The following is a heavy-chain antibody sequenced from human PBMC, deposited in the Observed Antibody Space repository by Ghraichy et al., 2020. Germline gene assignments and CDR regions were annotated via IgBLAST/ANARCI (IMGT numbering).Heavy chain of an antibody. CDR1: GFTVSSNY. Sequence: GGSLRLSCAASGFTVSSNYMSWVRQAPGKGLEWVSVIYSGGSTYYADSVKGRFTISRDNSKNTLYLQMNSLRAEDTAVYYCARGSPDYDSSGYYDYWGQGTLVTVSS. CDR2: IYSGGST. CDR3: ARGSPDYDSSGYYDY. D-gene: IGHD3-22*01. V-gene: IGHV3-66*01. J-gene: IGHJ4*02.